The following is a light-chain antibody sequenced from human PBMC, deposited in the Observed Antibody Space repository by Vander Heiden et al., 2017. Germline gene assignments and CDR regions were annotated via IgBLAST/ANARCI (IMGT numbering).Light chain of an antibody. Sequence: QSALTQPASVSGSPGQPITMSCTGTSSDVGGYNYVSWYQQHPGKAPKLIIYDVSSRPSGISNRFSGSKSGNTASLTISGLQAEDEADYYCCSYTSSSTVVFGGGTKLTVL. CDR3: CSYTSSSTVV. J-gene: IGLJ2*01. CDR1: SSDVGGYNY. V-gene: IGLV2-14*01. CDR2: DVS.